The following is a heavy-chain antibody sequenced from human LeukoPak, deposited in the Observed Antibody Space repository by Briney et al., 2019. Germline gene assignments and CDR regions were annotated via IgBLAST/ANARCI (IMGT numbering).Heavy chain of an antibody. CDR1: GYSFTSYW. V-gene: IGHV5-51*01. CDR3: ARISGSPYYYYGMDV. D-gene: IGHD1-26*01. Sequence: PGESLKISCKGSGYSFTSYWIGWVRQMPGKGLEWMGIIYPGDSDTRYSPSFQGQVTISADKSISTAYLQWSSLKASDTAMYYCARISGSPYYYYGMDVWGQGTTVTVSS. J-gene: IGHJ6*02. CDR2: IYPGDSDT.